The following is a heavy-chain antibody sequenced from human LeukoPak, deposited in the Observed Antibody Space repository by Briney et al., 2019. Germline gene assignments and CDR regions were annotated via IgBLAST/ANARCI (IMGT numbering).Heavy chain of an antibody. Sequence: ASVKVSCKASGYTFTSYDINWVRQATGQGLEWMGRINPNSGGTNYAQKFQGRVTMTRDTSISTAYMELSRLRSDDTAVYYCARDYEGSSWYGSYYYYYGMDVWGQGTTVTVSS. CDR1: GYTFTSYD. CDR2: INPNSGGT. J-gene: IGHJ6*02. D-gene: IGHD6-13*01. CDR3: ARDYEGSSWYGSYYYYYGMDV. V-gene: IGHV1-2*06.